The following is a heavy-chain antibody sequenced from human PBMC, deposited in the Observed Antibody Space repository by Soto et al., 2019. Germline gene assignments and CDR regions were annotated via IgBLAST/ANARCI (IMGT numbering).Heavy chain of an antibody. D-gene: IGHD1-7*01. CDR3: ASALVITGTTGPKFDY. CDR2: INPNSGGT. CDR1: GYTFTGYY. J-gene: IGHJ4*02. Sequence: ASVKVSCKASGYTFTGYYMHWVRQAPGQGLEWMGWINPNSGGTNYAQKFQGWVTMTRDTSISTAYMELSRLRSDDTAVYYCASALVITGTTGPKFDYRGQRTLGAVSS. V-gene: IGHV1-2*04.